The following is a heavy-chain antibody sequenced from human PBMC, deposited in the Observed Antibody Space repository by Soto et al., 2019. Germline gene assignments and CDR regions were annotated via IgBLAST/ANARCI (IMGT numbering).Heavy chain of an antibody. CDR1: GYTFTNYW. J-gene: IGHJ6*02. CDR2: IYPGDSDT. CDR3: AESIFYYGMDV. V-gene: IGHV5-51*01. Sequence: GESLKISCKGSGYTFTNYWIGWVRQMPGKGPEWMGIIYPGDSDTKYNPSFQGQVTISADKSITTTYLQWSSLKASDTAIYYCAESIFYYGMDVWGQGTTVTVSS. D-gene: IGHD3-3*01.